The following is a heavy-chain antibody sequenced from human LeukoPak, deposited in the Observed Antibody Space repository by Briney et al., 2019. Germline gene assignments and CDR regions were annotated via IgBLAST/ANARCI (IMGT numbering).Heavy chain of an antibody. J-gene: IGHJ6*03. CDR2: VSGTSGST. Sequence: GALRLSCAASGFTFSSYAMSWVRQAPGKGLEWVSGVSGTSGSTYYADSVKGRFTISRDNAKNSLYLQMNSLRAEDTAVYYCARVSSINYYYMDVWGKGTTVTVSS. V-gene: IGHV3-23*01. D-gene: IGHD6-6*01. CDR1: GFTFSSYA. CDR3: ARVSSINYYYMDV.